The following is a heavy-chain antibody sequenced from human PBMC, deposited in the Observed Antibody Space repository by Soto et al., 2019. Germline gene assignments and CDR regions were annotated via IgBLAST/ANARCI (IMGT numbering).Heavy chain of an antibody. J-gene: IGHJ6*02. CDR2: IFSDNER. CDR3: ARMNVDSYQFYYAMDV. D-gene: IGHD4-17*01. Sequence: SGPTLVNPTETLTLTCTVSGFSLTTGKMGVSWMRQPPGKALEWLAHIFSDNERSYSTSLQGRLTISKDTSGSQVVLSMTNVDPVDTATYYCARMNVDSYQFYYAMDVWGQGTTVTVSS. CDR1: GFSLTTGKMG. V-gene: IGHV2-26*01.